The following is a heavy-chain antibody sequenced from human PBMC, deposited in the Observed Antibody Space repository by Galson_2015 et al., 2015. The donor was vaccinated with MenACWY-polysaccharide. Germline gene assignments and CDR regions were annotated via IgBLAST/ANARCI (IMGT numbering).Heavy chain of an antibody. J-gene: IGHJ3*02. Sequence: SLRLSCAASGFIFSTYSMNWVRQAPGKGLEWVSYIRSSGSTIHYADSVRGRFTISRDNAKKSLYLQMNSLRDEDTAVYYCALYNWNDKGGAFDIWGRGTMVTVSS. D-gene: IGHD1-1*01. V-gene: IGHV3-48*02. CDR1: GFIFSTYS. CDR2: IRSSGSTI. CDR3: ALYNWNDKGGAFDI.